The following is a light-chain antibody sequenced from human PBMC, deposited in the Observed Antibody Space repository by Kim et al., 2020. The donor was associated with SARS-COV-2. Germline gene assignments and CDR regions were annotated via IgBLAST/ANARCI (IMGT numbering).Light chain of an antibody. V-gene: IGLV2-14*03. CDR2: DVS. CDR1: RFDVGTYNY. J-gene: IGLJ2*01. CDR3: SSYTRSNTLI. Sequence: QSVLTQPASVSGSPGQSITVSCTGTRFDVGTYNYVSWYQQHPGKVPKLIMYDVSKRPSGVSYRFSGSKSGNTASLTISGLQDEDEADYYCSSYTRSNTLIFGGGTQLTVL.